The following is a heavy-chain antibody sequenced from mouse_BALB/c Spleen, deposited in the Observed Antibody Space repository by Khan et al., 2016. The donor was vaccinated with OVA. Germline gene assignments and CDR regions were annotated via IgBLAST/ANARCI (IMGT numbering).Heavy chain of an antibody. CDR1: GFSLTDYG. Sequence: VELVESGPGLVAPSQSLSFTCTVSGFSLTDYGVSWIRQPPGKGLEWLGVIWSGGSTYYNSALKSRLSISKDNSKSQVFLKMNSLQTDDTAMYYCAKGVWSYYFALDYWGQGTSVTVSS. D-gene: IGHD2-10*02. CDR2: IWSGGST. V-gene: IGHV2-6-5*01. J-gene: IGHJ4*01. CDR3: AKGVWSYYFALDY.